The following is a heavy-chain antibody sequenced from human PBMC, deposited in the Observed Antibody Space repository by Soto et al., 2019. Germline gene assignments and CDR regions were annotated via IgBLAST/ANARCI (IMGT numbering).Heavy chain of an antibody. J-gene: IGHJ3*02. CDR1: GFTFSDYY. CDR3: ARDNTQLLWFGELGHDAFDI. V-gene: IGHV3-11*01. CDR2: ISSSGSTI. Sequence: GGSLRLSCAASGFTFSDYYMSWIRQAPGKGLEWVSYISSSGSTIYYADSVKGRFTISRDNAKNSLYLQMNSLRAEDTAVYYCARDNTQLLWFGELGHDAFDIWGQGTMVTVSS. D-gene: IGHD3-10*01.